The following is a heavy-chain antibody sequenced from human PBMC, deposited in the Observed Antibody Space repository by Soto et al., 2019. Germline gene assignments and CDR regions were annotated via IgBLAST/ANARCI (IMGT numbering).Heavy chain of an antibody. CDR2: ISGYNGNT. J-gene: IGHJ6*02. V-gene: IGHV1-18*01. Sequence: QVQVVQSGDEVKKPGASVKISCKASGYTFTNYGFSWVRQAPGQGLEWMGWISGYNGNTKYAEKFQGRVTMTTDTSTSTDHMELRSRRSDDTAVYYCAREGQAPYYYYGMDVWGQGTAVTVSS. CDR1: GYTFTNYG. CDR3: AREGQAPYYYYGMDV.